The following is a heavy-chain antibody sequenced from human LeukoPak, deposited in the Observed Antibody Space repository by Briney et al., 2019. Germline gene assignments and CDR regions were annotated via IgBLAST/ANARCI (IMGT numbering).Heavy chain of an antibody. CDR1: GNSISSGDNY. CDR3: ARASYSYDINGWVPFDY. J-gene: IGHJ4*02. CDR2: IYTSGST. D-gene: IGHD3-22*01. V-gene: IGHV4-61*02. Sequence: PSQTLSLTCTVSGNSISSGDNYWSWIRQPAGKGLEWIGRIYTSGSTNYNPSLKSRVTISGDTFKNQFSLRLSSVTAADTAVYYCARASYSYDINGWVPFDYWGQGTLVTVSS.